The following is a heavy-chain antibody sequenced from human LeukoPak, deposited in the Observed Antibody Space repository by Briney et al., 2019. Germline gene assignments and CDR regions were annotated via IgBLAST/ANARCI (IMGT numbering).Heavy chain of an antibody. J-gene: IGHJ4*02. CDR3: ARGIVGATSPGY. Sequence: GGSLRLSCAASGFTFSSYSMNWVRQAPGKWLEWVSSISSSSSYIYYADSVKGRFTISRDNAKNSLYLQMNSLRAEDTAVYYCARGIVGATSPGYWGQGTLVTVSS. CDR1: GFTFSSYS. CDR2: ISSSSSYI. D-gene: IGHD1-26*01. V-gene: IGHV3-21*01.